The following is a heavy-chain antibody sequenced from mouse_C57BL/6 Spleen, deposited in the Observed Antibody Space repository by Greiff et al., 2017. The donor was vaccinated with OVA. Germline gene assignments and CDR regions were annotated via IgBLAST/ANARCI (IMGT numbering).Heavy chain of an antibody. CDR1: GYAFSSSW. D-gene: IGHD4-1*01. Sequence: VKLQESGPELVKPGASVKISCKASGYAFSSSWMNWVKQRPGKGLEWIGRIYPGDGDTNYNGKFKGKATLTADKSSSTAYMQLSSLTSEDSAVYFCARGGNWDYFDYWGQGTTLTVSS. CDR2: IYPGDGDT. CDR3: ARGGNWDYFDY. V-gene: IGHV1-82*01. J-gene: IGHJ2*01.